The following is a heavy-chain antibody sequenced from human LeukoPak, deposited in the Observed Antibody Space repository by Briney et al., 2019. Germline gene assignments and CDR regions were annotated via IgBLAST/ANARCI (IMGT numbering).Heavy chain of an antibody. V-gene: IGHV4-39*01. Sequence: SETLSLTCTVSGGSISSSTYYWGWIRQPPGKGLEWIGSIYFSGSTYYNPSLKSRVTISVDTSKNQFSLKLSSVTAADTAVYYCARAGAHGGGTWAWGQGTLVTVSS. D-gene: IGHD2-15*01. CDR1: GGSISSSTYY. CDR2: IYFSGST. CDR3: ARAGAHGGGTWA. J-gene: IGHJ5*02.